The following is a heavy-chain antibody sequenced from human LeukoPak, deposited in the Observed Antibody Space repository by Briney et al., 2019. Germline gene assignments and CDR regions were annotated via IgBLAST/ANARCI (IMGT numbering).Heavy chain of an antibody. J-gene: IGHJ4*02. CDR3: AKDCSGGSCYLDY. Sequence: GGSLRLSCAASGFTFSSYAMSWVRQAPGKGLEWASAISGSGGSTYYADSVKGRFTISRDNSKNTLYLQMNSLRAEDTVVYYCAKDCSGGSCYLDYWGQGTLVTVSS. CDR2: ISGSGGST. D-gene: IGHD2-15*01. V-gene: IGHV3-23*01. CDR1: GFTFSSYA.